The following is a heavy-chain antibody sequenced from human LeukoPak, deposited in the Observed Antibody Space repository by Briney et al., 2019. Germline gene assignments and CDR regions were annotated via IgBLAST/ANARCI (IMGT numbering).Heavy chain of an antibody. CDR1: GFTFGDYT. CDR2: SRSKTYGGTT. V-gene: IGHV3-49*04. Sequence: PGGSLRLSCTASGFTFGDYTMSWVRQAPGKGLEWVGCSRSKTYGGTTEYAASVKGRFTISRDDSKSIAYLQMNSLKTEDTAVYYCTRSRQLDYWGQGTLVTVSS. D-gene: IGHD2-2*01. J-gene: IGHJ4*02. CDR3: TRSRQLDY.